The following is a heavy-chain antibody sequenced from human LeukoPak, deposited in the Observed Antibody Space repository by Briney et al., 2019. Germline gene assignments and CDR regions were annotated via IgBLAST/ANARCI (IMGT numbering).Heavy chain of an antibody. D-gene: IGHD2-2*03. CDR1: GFTFSSYS. CDR2: IRSKAYGGTT. V-gene: IGHV3-49*04. CDR3: TRDPGYCSSTSCHNWFDP. J-gene: IGHJ5*02. Sequence: HPGGSLRLSCAASGFTFSSYSMNWVRQAPGKGLEWVGFIRSKAYGGTTEYAASVKGRFTISRDDSKSIAYLQMNSLKTEDTAVYYCTRDPGYCSSTSCHNWFDPWGQGTLVTVSS.